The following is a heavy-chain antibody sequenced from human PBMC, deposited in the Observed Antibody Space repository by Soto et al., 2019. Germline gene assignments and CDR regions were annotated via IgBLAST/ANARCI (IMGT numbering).Heavy chain of an antibody. D-gene: IGHD3-22*01. Sequence: GSLRLSCAASGFTFSSYSMNWVRQAPGKGLEWVSSISSSSSYIYYADSVKGRFTISRDNAKNSLYLQMNSLRAEDTAVYYCARDQYPTSDYYYDSSGRGYWGQGTLVTVSS. CDR2: ISSSSSYI. CDR1: GFTFSSYS. J-gene: IGHJ4*02. CDR3: ARDQYPTSDYYYDSSGRGY. V-gene: IGHV3-21*01.